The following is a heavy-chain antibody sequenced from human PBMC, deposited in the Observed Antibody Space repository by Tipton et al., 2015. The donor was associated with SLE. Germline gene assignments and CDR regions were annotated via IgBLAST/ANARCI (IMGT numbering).Heavy chain of an antibody. J-gene: IGHJ5*02. CDR2: ISAYNGNT. CDR3: ARDGGVVRGAKGWFDP. CDR1: GYTFSNYG. Sequence: QSGAEVKKPGASVKVSCKASGYTFSNYGITWVRQAPGQGLEWMGWISAYNGNTNYGHGRVTLTTDTSTSTAYMELSSLRSEDAAVYYCARDGGVVRGAKGWFDPWGQGTLVTVSS. D-gene: IGHD3-10*01. V-gene: IGHV1-18*01.